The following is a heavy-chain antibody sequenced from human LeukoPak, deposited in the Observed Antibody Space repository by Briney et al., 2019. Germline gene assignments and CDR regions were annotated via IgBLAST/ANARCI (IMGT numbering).Heavy chain of an antibody. Sequence: GGSLRLSCAASGFTFSSYSMNWVRQAPGKGLEWVSSISSSSSYIYYADSVKGRFTISRDNAKNSLYLQMNSLRAEDTAVYYCARDSPSDIVVVPAWAHDYWGQGTLVTVSS. V-gene: IGHV3-21*01. D-gene: IGHD2-2*01. CDR2: ISSSSSYI. J-gene: IGHJ4*02. CDR1: GFTFSSYS. CDR3: ARDSPSDIVVVPAWAHDY.